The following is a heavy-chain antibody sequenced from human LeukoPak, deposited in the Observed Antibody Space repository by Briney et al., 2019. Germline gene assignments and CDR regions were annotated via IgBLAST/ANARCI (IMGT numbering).Heavy chain of an antibody. V-gene: IGHV3-30-3*01. Sequence: PGGSLRLSCAASGFTFSSYAMHWVRQAPGKGLEWVAVISYDGSNKYYADSVKGRFTISRDNSKNTLYLQMNSLRAEDTAVYYCARDGDRYDYVWGRIDYWGQGTLVTVSS. CDR3: ARDGDRYDYVWGRIDY. J-gene: IGHJ4*02. CDR2: ISYDGSNK. CDR1: GFTFSSYA. D-gene: IGHD3-16*01.